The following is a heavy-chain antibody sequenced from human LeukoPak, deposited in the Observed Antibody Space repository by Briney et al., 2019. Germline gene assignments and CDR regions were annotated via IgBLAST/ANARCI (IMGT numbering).Heavy chain of an antibody. CDR3: ARARRGYSYGYPLYFDY. Sequence: GASVKVSCKASGYTFTGYYMHWVRQAPGQGLEWMGWINPNSGGTNYAQKFQGRVTMTRDTSISTAYMELSRLRSDDTAVYYCARARRGYSYGYPLYFDYWGQGTLVTVSS. V-gene: IGHV1-2*02. CDR1: GYTFTGYY. J-gene: IGHJ4*02. CDR2: INPNSGGT. D-gene: IGHD5-18*01.